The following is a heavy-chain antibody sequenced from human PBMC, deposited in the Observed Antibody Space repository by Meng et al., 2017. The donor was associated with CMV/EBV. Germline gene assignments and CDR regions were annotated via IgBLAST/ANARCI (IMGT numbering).Heavy chain of an antibody. CDR1: GFTFDDYG. D-gene: IGHD1-26*01. CDR2: INWNGGST. J-gene: IGHJ3*02. Sequence: GGSLRLSCAASGFTFDDYGMSWVRQAPGKGLEWVSGINWNGGSTGYADSVKGRFTISRDNAKNSLYLQMNSLRAEDTALHHCARVGYSGSYYDDAFDIWGQGTMVTVSS. CDR3: ARVGYSGSYYDDAFDI. V-gene: IGHV3-20*01.